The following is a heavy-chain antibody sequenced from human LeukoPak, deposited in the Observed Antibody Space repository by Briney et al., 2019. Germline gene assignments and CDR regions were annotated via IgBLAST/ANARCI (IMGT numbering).Heavy chain of an antibody. CDR2: ISSSSSYI. D-gene: IGHD3-22*01. Sequence: GGSLRLSCAASGFTFSSYSMNWVRQAPGKGLEWVSSISSSSSYIYYADSVKGRFTISRDNAKNSLYLQMNSLRAEDTAVYYCARSRLVVTGYSFDYWGQGTLVTVSS. CDR3: ARSRLVVTGYSFDY. J-gene: IGHJ4*02. CDR1: GFTFSSYS. V-gene: IGHV3-21*01.